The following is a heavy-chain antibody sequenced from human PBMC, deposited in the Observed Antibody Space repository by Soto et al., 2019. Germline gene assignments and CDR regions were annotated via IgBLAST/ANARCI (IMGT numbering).Heavy chain of an antibody. CDR3: ARDSKEDSSGYYAGFDY. J-gene: IGHJ4*02. D-gene: IGHD3-22*01. CDR2: IYYDGSNK. V-gene: IGHV3-33*01. Sequence: QVQLVESGGGVVQPGRSLRLSCAVSGFTFSSYGMNWVRQAPGKGLEWVAAIYYDGSNKYYADSVRGRFTISRDNFKNTLYLHMNSLRDEGTAVYYCARDSKEDSSGYYAGFDYWGQGTLVTVSS. CDR1: GFTFSSYG.